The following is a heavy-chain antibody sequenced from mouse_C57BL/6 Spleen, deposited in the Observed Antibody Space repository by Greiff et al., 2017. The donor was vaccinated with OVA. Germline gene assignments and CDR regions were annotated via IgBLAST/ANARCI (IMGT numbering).Heavy chain of an antibody. Sequence: VQLKQSGPELVKPGASVKIPCKASGYTFTDYNMDWVKQSHGKSLEWIGDINPNNGGTIYNQKFKGKATLTVDKSSSTAYMELRSLTSEDTAVYYCARMGPITTVVATNAMDYWGQGTSVTVSS. V-gene: IGHV1-18*01. CDR1: GYTFTDYN. D-gene: IGHD1-1*01. CDR2: INPNNGGT. J-gene: IGHJ4*01. CDR3: ARMGPITTVVATNAMDY.